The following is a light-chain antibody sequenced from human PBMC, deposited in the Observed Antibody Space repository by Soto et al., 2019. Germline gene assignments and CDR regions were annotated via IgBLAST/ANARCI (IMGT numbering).Light chain of an antibody. Sequence: EIVMTQSPVTLSASPGERVTLSCRASQSVNINLAWYQQRPGQAPRVLIYGASNRASGIPDGFSGSGSGTDFTLTISSLEPDDFALYYCQQYKDWPPLTFGGGTRVEIK. CDR3: QQYKDWPPLT. V-gene: IGKV3D-15*01. CDR2: GAS. J-gene: IGKJ4*01. CDR1: QSVNIN.